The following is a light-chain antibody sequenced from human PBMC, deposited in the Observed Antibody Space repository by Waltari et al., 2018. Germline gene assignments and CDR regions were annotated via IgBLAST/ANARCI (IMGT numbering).Light chain of an antibody. CDR2: EVS. J-gene: IGLJ3*02. V-gene: IGLV2-14*01. Sequence: QSALTQPASVSGSPGQSITISCPGTSSDVGSYNSVPWYQQHPGQAPKPIIYEVSNPPSGVSNRFSGSKSGNTASLTISGLQAEDEADYYCSSYTRSSTLHVFGGGTKLTVL. CDR3: SSYTRSSTLHV. CDR1: SSDVGSYNS.